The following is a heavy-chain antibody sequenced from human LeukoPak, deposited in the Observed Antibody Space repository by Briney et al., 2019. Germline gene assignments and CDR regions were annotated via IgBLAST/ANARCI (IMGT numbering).Heavy chain of an antibody. V-gene: IGHV3-74*01. J-gene: IGHJ4*02. D-gene: IGHD1-26*01. CDR1: GFTLTSYA. CDR3: ARAQLGTPTDC. CDR2: LTADGSST. Sequence: GGSLRPYCAAAGFTLTSYAMYWVRQAPGPVLVWVSRLTADGSSTIYADSVMGRFTVSRDIAKNTLYLEMNSLRAEDTAVYYCARAQLGTPTDCWGQGTLVTVSS.